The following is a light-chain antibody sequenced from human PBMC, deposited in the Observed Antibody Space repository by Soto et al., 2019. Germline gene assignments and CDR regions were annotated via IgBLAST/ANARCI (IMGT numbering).Light chain of an antibody. V-gene: IGLV2-14*01. Sequence: QSALTQPASVSASPGQSITISCTGTSSDVGAYNYVSWYQQHPGKAPKLMIYEVSNRPSGVSNRFSGSKSGSTASLTISGLQAEDEADYYCSSYTSSSTLAYVFGTGTQLTVL. CDR1: SSDVGAYNY. J-gene: IGLJ1*01. CDR2: EVS. CDR3: SSYTSSSTLAYV.